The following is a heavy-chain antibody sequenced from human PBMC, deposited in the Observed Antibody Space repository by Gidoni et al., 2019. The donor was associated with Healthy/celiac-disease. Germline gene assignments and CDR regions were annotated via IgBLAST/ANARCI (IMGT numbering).Heavy chain of an antibody. CDR3: AHREGYDILTGYMGGWFDP. V-gene: IGHV2-5*02. D-gene: IGHD3-9*01. Sequence: QITLKESGPTLVKPTQTLTLTCTFSGFSLSTSGVGVGWIRQPPGKALEWLALIYWDDDKRYSPSLKSRLTITKDTSKNQVVLTMTNMDPVDTATYYCAHREGYDILTGYMGGWFDPWGQGTLVTVSS. J-gene: IGHJ5*02. CDR1: GFSLSTSGVG. CDR2: IYWDDDK.